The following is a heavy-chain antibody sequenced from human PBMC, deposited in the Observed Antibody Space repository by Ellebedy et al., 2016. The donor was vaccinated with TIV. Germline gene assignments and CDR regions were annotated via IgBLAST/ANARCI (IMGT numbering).Heavy chain of an antibody. D-gene: IGHD3/OR15-3a*01. CDR3: TRGIPLDRFWYFDL. CDR1: GFTFTNYW. J-gene: IGHJ2*01. CDR2: ISSDGSDA. Sequence: GESLKISCAASGFTFTNYWMYCVRQVPGKGPVWVSRISSDGSDATYADSVKGRFTISRDNAKKTLYLQMNSVRAEDTALSYCTRGIPLDRFWYFDLWGRGTLVTVSS. V-gene: IGHV3-74*01.